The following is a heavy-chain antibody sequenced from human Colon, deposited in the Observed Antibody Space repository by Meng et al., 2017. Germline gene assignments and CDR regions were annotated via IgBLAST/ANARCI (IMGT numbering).Heavy chain of an antibody. CDR1: GYTFTGYY. D-gene: IGHD3-3*01. CDR3: ARSPYDFWSGYSRIFDY. CDR2: INPNSGGT. J-gene: IGHJ4*02. Sequence: VQLVQSGAEVMKPGASVKVSCKASGYTFTGYYMHWVRQAPGQGLEWMGRINPNSGGTNYAQKFQGRVTMTRDTSISTAYMELSRLRSDDTAVYYCARSPYDFWSGYSRIFDYWGQGTLVTVSS. V-gene: IGHV1-2*06.